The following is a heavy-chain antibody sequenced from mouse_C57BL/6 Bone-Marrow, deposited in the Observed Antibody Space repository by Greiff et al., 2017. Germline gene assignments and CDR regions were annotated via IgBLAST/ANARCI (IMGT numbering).Heavy chain of an antibody. CDR2: ISDGGSYT. Sequence: EVQLVESGAGLVKPGGSLKLSCAASGFTFSSYAMPWVRQTPEQRLEWVATISDGGSYTYYPDNVKGRFTISRDNAKNNLYLQMSHLKSEDTAMYYCARAPAWCADWGQGTLVTVSA. J-gene: IGHJ3*01. CDR1: GFTFSSYA. CDR3: ARAPAWCAD. V-gene: IGHV5-4*01.